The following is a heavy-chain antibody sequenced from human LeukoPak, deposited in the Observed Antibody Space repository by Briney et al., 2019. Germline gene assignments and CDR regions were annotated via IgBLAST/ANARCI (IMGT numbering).Heavy chain of an antibody. V-gene: IGHV4-39*07. CDR3: ARYNYYDSSGYYFSAFDI. J-gene: IGHJ3*02. Sequence: PSETLSLTCTVSGGSISSTTYYWGWIRQPPGKGLEWIGNIYYRGSTYYNPSLKSRVTISVDTSKNQFSLKLKSVTAADTAVYYCARYNYYDSSGYYFSAFDIWGQGTMVTVSS. CDR2: IYYRGST. D-gene: IGHD3-22*01. CDR1: GGSISSTTYY.